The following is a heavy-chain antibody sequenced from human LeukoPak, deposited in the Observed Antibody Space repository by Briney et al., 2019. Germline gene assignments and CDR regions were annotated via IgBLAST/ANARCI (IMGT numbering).Heavy chain of an antibody. Sequence: PSETLSLTCTVSGGSISTFSWSWIRQFPGKGLEWIGSIYIKSTNYNPSLKSRVAIYVDTSKNQFSLRLDSVTTADTAVYYCARDTTVASGMQYWGQGTLVTVSS. V-gene: IGHV4-59*01. D-gene: IGHD6-19*01. CDR2: IYIKST. CDR3: ARDTTVASGMQY. J-gene: IGHJ4*02. CDR1: GGSISTFS.